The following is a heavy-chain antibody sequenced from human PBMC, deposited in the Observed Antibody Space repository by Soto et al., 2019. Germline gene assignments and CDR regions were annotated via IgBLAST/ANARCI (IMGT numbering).Heavy chain of an antibody. V-gene: IGHV1-2*04. CDR3: ARDRFCGGGDCYPTDQVYYYYGMDV. CDR2: INPNSGGT. D-gene: IGHD2-21*02. CDR1: GYTFTGYY. J-gene: IGHJ6*02. Sequence: GASVKVSCKASGYTFTGYYMHWVRQAPGQGLEWMGWINPNSGGTNYAQKFQGWVTMTRDTSISTAYMELSRLRSDDTAVYYCARDRFCGGGDCYPTDQVYYYYGMDVWGQGTTVTVSS.